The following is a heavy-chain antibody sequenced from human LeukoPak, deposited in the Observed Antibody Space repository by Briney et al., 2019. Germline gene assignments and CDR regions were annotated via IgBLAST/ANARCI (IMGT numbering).Heavy chain of an antibody. V-gene: IGHV1-2*02. CDR2: INPNSGGT. J-gene: IGHJ4*02. CDR3: ARDLHTLTVAGTRVVDY. Sequence: GASVKVSCKASGYTFTGYYMHWVRQAPGQGLEWMGWINPNSGGTNYAQKFQGRVTMTRDTSISTAYMELSRLRSDDTAVYYCARDLHTLTVAGTRVVDYWGQGTLVTVSS. CDR1: GYTFTGYY. D-gene: IGHD6-19*01.